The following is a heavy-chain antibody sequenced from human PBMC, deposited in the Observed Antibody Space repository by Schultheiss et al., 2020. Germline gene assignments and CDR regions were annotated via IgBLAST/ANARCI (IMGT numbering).Heavy chain of an antibody. D-gene: IGHD3-22*01. V-gene: IGHV4-31*03. CDR1: GGSISSGGYY. Sequence: SETLSLTCTVSGGSISSGGYYWSWIRQHPGKGLEWIGYIYYSGSTYYNPSLKSRVTISVDTSKNQFSLKLSSVTAADTAVYYCARVWRGYDSSGYPLTNPPSTWGQGTLVTVSS. CDR3: ARVWRGYDSSGYPLTNPPST. J-gene: IGHJ4*02. CDR2: IYYSGST.